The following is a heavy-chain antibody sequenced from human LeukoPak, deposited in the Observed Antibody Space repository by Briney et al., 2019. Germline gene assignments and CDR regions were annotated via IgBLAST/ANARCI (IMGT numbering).Heavy chain of an antibody. CDR3: ARVLGGRIMITFGGMGGAFDY. J-gene: IGHJ4*02. Sequence: SETLSLTCAVSGGSISSGGYSWSWIRQPPGKGLEWIGYICHSGSTYYNPSLKSRVTISVDRSKNQFSLKLSSVTAADTAVYYCARVLGGRIMITFGGMGGAFDYWGQGTLVTVSS. D-gene: IGHD3-16*01. CDR1: GGSISSGGYS. V-gene: IGHV4-30-2*01. CDR2: ICHSGST.